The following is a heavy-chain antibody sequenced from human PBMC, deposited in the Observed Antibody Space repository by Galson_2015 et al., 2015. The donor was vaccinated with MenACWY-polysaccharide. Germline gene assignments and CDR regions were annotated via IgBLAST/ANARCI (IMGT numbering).Heavy chain of an antibody. Sequence: SLRLSCAASGFTFSSYGMSWVRQAPGKGLEWVSSIRGSGGSTFYADSVKGRFTISRDNSKNTLSLQVNSLRAEDTAKYYCATDLRVGATAGSELDFWGQGALVTVSS. CDR1: GFTFSSYG. CDR2: IRGSGGST. J-gene: IGHJ4*02. D-gene: IGHD1-26*01. CDR3: ATDLRVGATAGSELDF. V-gene: IGHV3-23*01.